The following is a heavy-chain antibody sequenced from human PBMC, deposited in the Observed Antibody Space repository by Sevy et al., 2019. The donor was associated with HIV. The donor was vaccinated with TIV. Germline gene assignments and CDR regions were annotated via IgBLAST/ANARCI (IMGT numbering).Heavy chain of an antibody. CDR1: GFTVRTYA. CDR3: ARGPEWELTSFLSH. D-gene: IGHD1-26*01. J-gene: IGHJ4*02. Sequence: GGSLRLSCSASGFTVRTYAFHWVRQTPGRGLEWIGLISSNGDNAFYANSVRGRFTISRDNSMNTLYLQMTSLTPDDTAVYYCARGPEWELTSFLSHWGQGTLVTVSS. CDR2: ISSNGDNA. V-gene: IGHV3-30-3*01.